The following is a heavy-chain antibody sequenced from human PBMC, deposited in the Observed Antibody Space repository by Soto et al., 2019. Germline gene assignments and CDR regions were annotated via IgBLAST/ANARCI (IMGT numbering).Heavy chain of an antibody. CDR2: IYYRGTT. J-gene: IGHJ4*02. V-gene: IGHV4-31*02. D-gene: IGHD5-18*01. CDR1: GPRSIREYY. CDR3: ARLVDNYGHYYFDY. Sequence: GPRSIREYYWSWIRQHPEKGLEWMGYIYYRGTTYYNPSLKSRVTISVDTSKNQFSLKLNSVTAADTAVYYCARLVDNYGHYYFDYWGQGILVTVSS.